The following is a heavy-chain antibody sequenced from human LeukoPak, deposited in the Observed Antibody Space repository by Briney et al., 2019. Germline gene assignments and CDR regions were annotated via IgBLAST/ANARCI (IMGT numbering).Heavy chain of an antibody. CDR1: GFTFSSYA. D-gene: IGHD6-6*01. CDR3: ARVLIAARPGIGY. CDR2: ISYDGSNK. J-gene: IGHJ4*02. Sequence: GGSLRLSCAASGFTFSSYAMHWVRQAPGKGLEWVAVISYDGSNKYYADSVKGRFTISRDNSKNTLYLQMNSLRAEDTAVYYCARVLIAARPGIGYWGQGTLVTVSS. V-gene: IGHV3-30-3*01.